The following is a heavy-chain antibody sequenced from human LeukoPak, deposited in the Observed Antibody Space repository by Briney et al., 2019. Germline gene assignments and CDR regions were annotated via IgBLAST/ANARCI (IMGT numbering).Heavy chain of an antibody. V-gene: IGHV4-39*01. D-gene: IGHD2-2*01. J-gene: IGHJ5*02. CDR3: ARRCCNSTSSGWFDP. CDR2: IYYSGNT. CDR1: GGSISSSSYY. Sequence: PSETLSLTCTVSGGSISSSSYYWGWIRQPPGKGLEWIGSIYYSGNTYYNPSLKSRVTVSVDTSKNQFSLKLSTVTAADTAVYYCARRCCNSTSSGWFDPWGQGTLVTVSS.